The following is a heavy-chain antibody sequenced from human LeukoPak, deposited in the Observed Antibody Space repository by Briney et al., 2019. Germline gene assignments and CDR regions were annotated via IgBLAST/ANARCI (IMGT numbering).Heavy chain of an antibody. CDR1: GFTFSSYA. Sequence: GGSLRLSCAASGFTFSSYAMSWVRQAPGKGLEWVSAISGSGGSTYYAGSVRGRFTISRDNSKNTLYLQMNSLRAEDTAVYYCARENHYDFWSGYWSYYYYGMDVWGQGTTVTVSS. V-gene: IGHV3-23*01. CDR2: ISGSGGST. J-gene: IGHJ6*02. D-gene: IGHD3-3*01. CDR3: ARENHYDFWSGYWSYYYYGMDV.